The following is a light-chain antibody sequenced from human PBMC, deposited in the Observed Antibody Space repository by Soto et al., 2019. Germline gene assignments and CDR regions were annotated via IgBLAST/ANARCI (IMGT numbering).Light chain of an antibody. CDR3: QHCDYLPI. Sequence: DIQMTQSPSSLSASVGDRVTITCQASQDITSYLNWYQHKPGKAPKLLIYDAYILEAGVPPRFSGSGSGTDFTLTSSSLQPEDVATYYCQHCDYLPIFGPGTTVDFK. CDR1: QDITSY. V-gene: IGKV1-33*01. J-gene: IGKJ3*01. CDR2: DAY.